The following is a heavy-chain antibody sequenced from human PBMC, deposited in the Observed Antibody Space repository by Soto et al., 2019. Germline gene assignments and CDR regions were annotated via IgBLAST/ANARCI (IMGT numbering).Heavy chain of an antibody. D-gene: IGHD4-17*01. J-gene: IGHJ4*02. CDR1: GYTFNRFY. CDR2: INTRGGTT. V-gene: IGHV1-46*02. CDR3: ARGPDDSDVPRWDY. Sequence: QVQLVKSRAEVRKPGASVRLSCKASGYTFNRFYLHWVRQAPGQGLEWMGIINTRGGTTAYAQNFRGRLTVTRDTSTSTLYMELSDLTSEDAAVYYCARGPDDSDVPRWDYWGQGTRVTVSS.